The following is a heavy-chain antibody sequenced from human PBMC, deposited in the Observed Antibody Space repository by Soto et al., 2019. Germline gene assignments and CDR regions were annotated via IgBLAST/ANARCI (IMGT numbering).Heavy chain of an antibody. CDR2: FIPLSGAP. CDR3: AGGYWKYWFDP. V-gene: IGHV1-69*06. Sequence: VQLVQSGAEVRKPGSSVKVSCEASGDNFDTFNSYSINWLRQAPGLGLEWLGGFIPLSGAPKYAQKFQDRVTITAYKSLNTDYMDLRSLRSEDKAVYYCAGGYWKYWFDPWGQGTLVTVSS. CDR1: GDNFDTFNSYS. J-gene: IGHJ5*02. D-gene: IGHD1-1*01.